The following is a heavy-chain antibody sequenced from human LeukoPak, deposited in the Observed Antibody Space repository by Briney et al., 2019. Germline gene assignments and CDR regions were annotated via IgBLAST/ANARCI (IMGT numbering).Heavy chain of an antibody. CDR3: AREDDSWGPNNLDL. CDR1: GFTFSRYS. J-gene: IGHJ3*01. V-gene: IGHV3-48*02. D-gene: IGHD7-27*01. Sequence: GGSLRLSCAASGFTFSRYSMNWVRQAPGKGLEWISYIDTSSSTMYYADSVMGRFTISRDNAKESLYLQMNSLRDEDTAVYYCAREDDSWGPNNLDLWGQGTMVTVSS. CDR2: IDTSSSTM.